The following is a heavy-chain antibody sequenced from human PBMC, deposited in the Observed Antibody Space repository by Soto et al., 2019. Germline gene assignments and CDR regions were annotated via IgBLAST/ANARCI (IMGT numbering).Heavy chain of an antibody. J-gene: IGHJ4*02. CDR3: AKDLATNCGNGGGPDS. CDR1: GFTFDDYA. D-gene: IGHD1-1*01. V-gene: IGHV3-9*01. Sequence: EVQLVESGGGLVQPGRSLRLSCAASGFTFDDYAMHWVRQAPGKGLEWVSGISWNSGSIDYADSVKGRFTISRDYAKKSLNLQMNSLSAEDAALYYCAKDLATNCGNGGGPDSWGQGPLVSVSS. CDR2: ISWNSGSI.